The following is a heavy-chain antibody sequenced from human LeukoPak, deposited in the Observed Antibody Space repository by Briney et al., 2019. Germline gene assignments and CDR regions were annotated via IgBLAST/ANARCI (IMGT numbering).Heavy chain of an antibody. CDR2: IDASTSGP. CDR1: GYTFANYH. Sequence: GASVQVSCKASGYTFANYHFHWVRQAPGQGLEWMGAIDASTSGPRVAQIFQGRFTMTRDMSTSTVYMELSSLRSEDTAVYFCASEQTASFYMDVWGKGTTVTVSS. D-gene: IGHD1-26*01. CDR3: ASEQTASFYMDV. V-gene: IGHV1-46*01. J-gene: IGHJ6*03.